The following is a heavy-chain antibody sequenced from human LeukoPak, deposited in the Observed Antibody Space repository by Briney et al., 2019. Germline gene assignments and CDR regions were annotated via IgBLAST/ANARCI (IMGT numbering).Heavy chain of an antibody. CDR3: ARDYEGWPFDY. D-gene: IGHD3-16*01. J-gene: IGHJ4*02. Sequence: AETLSLTCTLSGGSLCNIYWRCIRQPPGEGLEWFGNLYSRGSTNYNPSLDSRVTITVDTSKTQFPVQLSSVTAADTAVYYWARDYEGWPFDYWGQGTLVTVSS. CDR2: LYSRGST. CDR1: GGSLCNIY. V-gene: IGHV4-4*08.